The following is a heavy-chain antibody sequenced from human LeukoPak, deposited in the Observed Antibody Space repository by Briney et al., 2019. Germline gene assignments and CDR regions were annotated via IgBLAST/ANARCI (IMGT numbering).Heavy chain of an antibody. D-gene: IGHD6-19*01. CDR1: GYTFTSYG. Sequence: ASVKVSCKASGYTFTSYGISWVRQAPGQGLEWMGWISAYNGNTNYAQKLQGRVTMTTDTPTSTAYMELRSLRSDDTAVYYCARVNFVAVAGILGMDVWGQGTTVTVSS. CDR2: ISAYNGNT. V-gene: IGHV1-18*01. J-gene: IGHJ6*02. CDR3: ARVNFVAVAGILGMDV.